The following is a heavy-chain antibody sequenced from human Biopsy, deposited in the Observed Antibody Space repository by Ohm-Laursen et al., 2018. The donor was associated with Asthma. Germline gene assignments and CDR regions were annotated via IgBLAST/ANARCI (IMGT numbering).Heavy chain of an antibody. J-gene: IGHJ6*02. CDR2: VFWSGST. V-gene: IGHV4-30-4*01. Sequence: TLSLTCRVSGGYTGSSDHHWAWIRQAPGKGLEWIGFVFWSGSTHYSRSLERRVSISIDTATNEFSMKLWSVTPADTAVYFCARVVSYGDIYFGIDVWGPGNTAGVS. D-gene: IGHD4-17*01. CDR1: GGYTGSSDHH. CDR3: ARVVSYGDIYFGIDV.